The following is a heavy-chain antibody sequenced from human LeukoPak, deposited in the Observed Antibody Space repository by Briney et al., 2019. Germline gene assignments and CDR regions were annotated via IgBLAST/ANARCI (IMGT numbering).Heavy chain of an antibody. CDR2: IYHSGST. V-gene: IGHV4-38-2*02. Sequence: SETLSLTCTVSGYSISSGYYWGWIRQPPGKGLEWIGSIYHSGSTYYNPSLKSRVTISVDTSKNQFSLKLSSVTAADTAVYYCARCGDSSGYYYPDYWGQGTLVTISS. CDR1: GYSISSGYY. CDR3: ARCGDSSGYYYPDY. J-gene: IGHJ4*02. D-gene: IGHD3-22*01.